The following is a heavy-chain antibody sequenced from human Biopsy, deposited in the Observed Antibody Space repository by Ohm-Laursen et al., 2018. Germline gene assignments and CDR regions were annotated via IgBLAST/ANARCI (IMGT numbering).Heavy chain of an antibody. CDR1: GDAFLGYY. J-gene: IGHJ4*02. D-gene: IGHD3-3*01. CDR2: IYPNSGDT. V-gene: IGHV1-2*02. CDR3: ARDLLEWSLPS. Sequence: ASVKVSCKVSGDAFLGYYLHWVRQAPGQGLEWMGSIYPNSGDTDFAQKFQGRVSMTRDTSVSTAYLELSNLRSDDTAIYYCARDLLEWSLPSWGQGTLVTVSS.